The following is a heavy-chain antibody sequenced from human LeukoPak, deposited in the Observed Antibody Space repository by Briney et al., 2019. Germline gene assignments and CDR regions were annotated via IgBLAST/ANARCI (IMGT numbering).Heavy chain of an antibody. Sequence: ASVKVSCKASGGTFSSYAISWVRQAPGQGLEWMGGIIPIFGTANYAQKFQGRVTITADESTSTAYMELSSLRSEDTVVYYCAPEPLEYSSSRQADYWGQGPLVTVSS. V-gene: IGHV1-69*13. CDR1: GGTFSSYA. D-gene: IGHD6-6*01. J-gene: IGHJ4*02. CDR3: APEPLEYSSSRQADY. CDR2: IIPIFGTA.